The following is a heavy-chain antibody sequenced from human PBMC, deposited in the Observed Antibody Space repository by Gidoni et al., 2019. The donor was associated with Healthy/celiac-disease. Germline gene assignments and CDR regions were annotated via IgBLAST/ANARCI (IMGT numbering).Heavy chain of an antibody. CDR3: ARDRGETYCGGDCYSRFGY. V-gene: IGHV3-21*01. D-gene: IGHD2-21*02. CDR2: ISSSSSYI. Sequence: EVQLVESGGGLVKPGGSLSLSCAASGFTFSSYRMNWVRQAPGKGLEWVSSISSSSSYIYYADSVKGRFTISRDNAKNSLYLQMNSLRAEDTAVYYCARDRGETYCGGDCYSRFGYWGQGTLVTVSS. CDR1: GFTFSSYR. J-gene: IGHJ4*02.